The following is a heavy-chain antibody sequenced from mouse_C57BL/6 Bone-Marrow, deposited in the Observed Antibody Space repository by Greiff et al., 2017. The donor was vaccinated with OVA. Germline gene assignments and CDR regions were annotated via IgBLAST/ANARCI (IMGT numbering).Heavy chain of an antibody. CDR1: GFTFSSYC. CDR2: ISSGGIYT. V-gene: IGHV5-6*01. CDR3: ARRGLTGTL. Sequence: EVQVVESGGYLLKPGGSLKLSFAASGFTFSSYCMSLVRPPPDTLLFLVATISSGGIYTYYPDSGKGRFTISRDNAKNTLYLQMSSLKSEDTAMYYCARRGLTGTLWGQGTTLTVSS. D-gene: IGHD4-1*01. J-gene: IGHJ2*01.